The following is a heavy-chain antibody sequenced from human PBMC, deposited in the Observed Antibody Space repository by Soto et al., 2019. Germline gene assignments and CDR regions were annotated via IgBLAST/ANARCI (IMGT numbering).Heavy chain of an antibody. CDR2: IYYSGST. Sequence: SETLSLTCTVSGGSISSSSYYWGWIRQPPGKGLEWIGSIYYSGSTYYNPSLKSRVTISVDKSKNQFSMKLRSVTAAETAVYYCARQSGLERFYYYYGMDVWGQGTTVT. D-gene: IGHD1-1*01. V-gene: IGHV4-39*01. CDR3: ARQSGLERFYYYYGMDV. CDR1: GGSISSSSYY. J-gene: IGHJ6*02.